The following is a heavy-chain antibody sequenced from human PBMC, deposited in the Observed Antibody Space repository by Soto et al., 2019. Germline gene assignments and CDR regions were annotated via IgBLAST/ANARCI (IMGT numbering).Heavy chain of an antibody. CDR2: MNPNNGNT. V-gene: IGHV1-8*01. Sequence: ASVKVSCKTSGDTFTKYDINWVRQAPGQGLEWMGWMNPNNGNTGYAQKFRGRVTTTRDTSISTAYMELSSLTSEDTAVYYCARRKERSGPNYFDYWGQGTLVTVSS. CDR1: GDTFTKYD. J-gene: IGHJ4*02. D-gene: IGHD1-26*01. CDR3: ARRKERSGPNYFDY.